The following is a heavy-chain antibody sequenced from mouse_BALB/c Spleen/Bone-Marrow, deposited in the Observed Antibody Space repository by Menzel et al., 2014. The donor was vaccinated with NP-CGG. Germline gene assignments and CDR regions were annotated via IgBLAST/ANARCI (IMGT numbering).Heavy chain of an antibody. CDR2: INPNTDGT. Sequence: EVQLQQSGPELVKPGTSVKMSCKASGYTFTDYYMMWVRQSHGKSLEWIGHINPNTDGTFYNQKFKGKATLTVDKSSSTAYMQLNSQTSEDSAVYYCARSRYFDNWGQGTTLTVSS. J-gene: IGHJ2*01. V-gene: IGHV1-26*01. CDR1: GYTFTDYY. CDR3: ARSRYFDN. D-gene: IGHD3-3*01.